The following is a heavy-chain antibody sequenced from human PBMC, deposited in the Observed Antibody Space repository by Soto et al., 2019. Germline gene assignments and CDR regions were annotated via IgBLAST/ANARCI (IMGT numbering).Heavy chain of an antibody. CDR1: GYIFTGYF. J-gene: IGHJ4*03. Sequence: QVRLVQSGAEVKKAGASVKVSCKTSGYIFTGYFIHWVRQTPGQGLQWMGRITPNSGDTNYGQTVQGRVTFHTDTSASEAYMELSGLRSDGTALCYCVRWGDGSKSLEFWGQGTLVTVSS. V-gene: IGHV1-2*06. CDR2: ITPNSGDT. CDR3: VRWGDGSKSLEF. D-gene: IGHD3-10*01.